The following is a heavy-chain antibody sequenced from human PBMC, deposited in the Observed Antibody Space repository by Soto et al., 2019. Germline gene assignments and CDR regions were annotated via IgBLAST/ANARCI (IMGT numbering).Heavy chain of an antibody. J-gene: IGHJ4*02. Sequence: QVQLVQSGAEVKRPGSSVKVSCKASGDTFSFYSINWVRQAPGLGLEWMGRVNPILSMSNYAQRLPGRVTMAADKSTSTAYMELSGLRSEDTAMYYCATSYGSGYRAFDYWGQGALVTVSS. CDR3: ATSYGSGYRAFDY. D-gene: IGHD3-10*01. V-gene: IGHV1-69*04. CDR1: GDTFSFYS. CDR2: VNPILSMS.